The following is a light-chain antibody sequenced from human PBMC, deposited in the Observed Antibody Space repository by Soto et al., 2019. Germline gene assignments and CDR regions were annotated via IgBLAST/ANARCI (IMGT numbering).Light chain of an antibody. V-gene: IGKV1-39*01. Sequence: DIQMTQSPSSLSASVADRVTITCRASQSISSYLNWYQQKPGKAPKLLIYAASSLQSGVPSRFSGSGSGTYFTLTISSLQPEDFATYYCQQSYRTPWTFGEGTKVEIK. CDR3: QQSYRTPWT. CDR2: AAS. J-gene: IGKJ1*01. CDR1: QSISSY.